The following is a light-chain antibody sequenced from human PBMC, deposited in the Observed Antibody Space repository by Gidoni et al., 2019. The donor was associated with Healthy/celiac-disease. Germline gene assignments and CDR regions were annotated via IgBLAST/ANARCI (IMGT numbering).Light chain of an antibody. CDR1: QSISSY. Sequence: DLQMTQSPSSLSASVGDRVPITCRASQSISSYLNWYQQKPGKAPKLLIYAASSLQSGVPSRFSGSGSGTDFTLTISSLQPEDFATYYCQQSYSTPCSFGQGTKLEIK. CDR3: QQSYSTPCS. CDR2: AAS. J-gene: IGKJ2*04. V-gene: IGKV1-39*01.